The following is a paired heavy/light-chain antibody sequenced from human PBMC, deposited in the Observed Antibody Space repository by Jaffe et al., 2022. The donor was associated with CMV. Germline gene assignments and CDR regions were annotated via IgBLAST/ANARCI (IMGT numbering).Light chain of an antibody. V-gene: IGKV1-NL1*01. J-gene: IGKJ2*01. CDR3: QQYYTTPFT. Sequence: DIQMTQSPSSLSASVGDRVTITCRASQDIAGSLAWYQQKPGKAPKVLLYASSNLESGVPSRFSGSGSGTHNTLAISSLQPEDSATYYCQQYYTTPFTFGQGTKLEIK. CDR1: QDIAGS. CDR2: ASS.
Heavy chain of an antibody. Sequence: QLQLQGSGPGLVKPSETLSLTCSVSGGSISSNYYWDWIRQPPGKGLEWIGSISYSGATYYNPSLKSRVTISIDTSTNRISLRLNSVTAADTAVYFCARRWLYYGLWGQGTLVTVSS. V-gene: IGHV4-39*01. CDR1: GGSISSNYY. CDR2: ISYSGAT. J-gene: IGHJ4*02. D-gene: IGHD3-10*01. CDR3: ARRWLYYGL.